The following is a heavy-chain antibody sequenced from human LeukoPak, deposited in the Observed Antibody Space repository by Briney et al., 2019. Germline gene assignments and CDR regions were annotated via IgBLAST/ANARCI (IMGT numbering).Heavy chain of an antibody. D-gene: IGHD4-17*01. J-gene: IGHJ4*02. CDR1: GYTFTSYG. V-gene: IGHV1-2*02. Sequence: ASVKVSCKASGYTFTSYGISWVRQAPGQGLEWMGWINPNSGGTNYAQKFQGRVTMTRDTSISTAYMELSRLRSDDTAVYYCARVLTTVTNIDYWGQGTLVTVSS. CDR3: ARVLTTVTNIDY. CDR2: INPNSGGT.